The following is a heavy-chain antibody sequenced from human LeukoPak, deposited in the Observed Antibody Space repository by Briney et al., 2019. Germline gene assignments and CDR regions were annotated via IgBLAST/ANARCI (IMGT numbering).Heavy chain of an antibody. CDR3: AGGLCSGGSCGNWFDP. CDR2: IYYSGST. CDR1: GGSISSGDYY. Sequence: SETLSLTCTVSGGSISSGDYYWSWIRQPPGKGLEWIGYIYYSGSTYYNPSLKSRVTISVDTSKNQFSLKLSSVTAADTAVYYCAGGLCSGGSCGNWFDPWGQGTLVTVSS. D-gene: IGHD2-15*01. J-gene: IGHJ5*02. V-gene: IGHV4-30-4*01.